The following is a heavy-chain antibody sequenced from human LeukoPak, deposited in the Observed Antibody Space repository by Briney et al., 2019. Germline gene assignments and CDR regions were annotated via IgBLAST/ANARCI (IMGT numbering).Heavy chain of an antibody. CDR1: GFTFSSYA. D-gene: IGHD3-3*01. CDR2: ISGSGGST. J-gene: IGHJ4*02. V-gene: IGHV3-23*01. CDR3: AKDSAVKYYDFWSGYLDY. Sequence: GGSLRLSCAASGFTFSSYAMSWVRQAPGKGLEWVSAISGSGGSTYYADSVKGRFTISRDSSKNTLYLQMNSLRAEDTAVYYCAKDSAVKYYDFWSGYLDYWGQGTLVTVSS.